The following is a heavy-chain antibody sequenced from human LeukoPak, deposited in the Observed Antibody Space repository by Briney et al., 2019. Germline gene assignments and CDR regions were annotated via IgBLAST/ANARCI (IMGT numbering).Heavy chain of an antibody. J-gene: IGHJ4*02. CDR1: GFTVSSNY. V-gene: IGHV3-53*01. D-gene: IGHD3-22*01. CDR2: IYSGGST. Sequence: GGSLRLSCAASGFTVSSNYMSWVRQAPGKGLEWVSVIYSGGSTYCADSVKGRFTISRDNSKNTLYLQMNSLRAEDTAVYYCARDSLEDGYDYWGQGTLVTVSS. CDR3: ARDSLEDGYDY.